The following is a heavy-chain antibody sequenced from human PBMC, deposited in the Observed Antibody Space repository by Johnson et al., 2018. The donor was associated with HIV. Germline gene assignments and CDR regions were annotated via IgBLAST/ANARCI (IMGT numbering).Heavy chain of an antibody. V-gene: IGHV3-30*02. CDR3: AKDRSGGALGAFDI. CDR1: GFTFSSHG. Sequence: QMLLVESGGGVVQPGGSLRLSCAASGFTFSSHGMHWVRQAPGKGLEWVTFIRYDETNKYYADSVKGRFTIYRDNSKNTLYLQMNSLRDEDTALYYCAKDRSGGALGAFDIWGHGTMVTFSS. CDR2: IRYDETNK. D-gene: IGHD2-15*01. J-gene: IGHJ3*02.